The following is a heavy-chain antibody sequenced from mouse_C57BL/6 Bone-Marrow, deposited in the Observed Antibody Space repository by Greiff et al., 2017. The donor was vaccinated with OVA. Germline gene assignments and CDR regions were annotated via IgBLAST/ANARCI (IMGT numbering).Heavy chain of an antibody. J-gene: IGHJ2*01. CDR2: IDPETGGT. V-gene: IGHV1-15*01. Sequence: QVQLKQSGAELVRPGASVTLSCKASGYTFTDYEMHWVKQTPVHGLEWIGAIDPETGGTAYNQKFKGKAILTADKSSSTAYMELRSLTSEDSAVYYCTRSNNRLYYYGSSLYYFDYWGQGTTLTVSS. CDR1: GYTFTDYE. CDR3: TRSNNRLYYYGSSLYYFDY. D-gene: IGHD1-1*01.